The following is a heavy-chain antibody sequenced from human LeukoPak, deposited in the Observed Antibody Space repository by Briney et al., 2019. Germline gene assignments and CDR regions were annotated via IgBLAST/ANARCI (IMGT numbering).Heavy chain of an antibody. J-gene: IGHJ4*02. CDR3: ARARVTTVTTGSPFDY. Sequence: SETLSLTYAVYGGSVSGYYWSWIRQPPGKGLEWIGEINHSGSTNYNPSLKSRVTISVDTSKNQFSLKLSSVTAADTAVYYCARARVTTVTTGSPFDYWGQGTLVTVSS. D-gene: IGHD4-17*01. CDR1: GGSVSGYY. V-gene: IGHV4-34*01. CDR2: INHSGST.